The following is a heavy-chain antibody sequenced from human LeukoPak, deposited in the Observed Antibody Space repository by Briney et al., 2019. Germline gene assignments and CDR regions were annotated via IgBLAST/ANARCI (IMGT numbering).Heavy chain of an antibody. CDR1: GGSISSGSYY. Sequence: SQTLSLTCTVSGGSISSGSYYWSWIRQPPGTGLEWIGYIYYSGSTNYNPSLKSRVTISVDTSKNQFSLKLSSVTAADTAVYYCARDGHSYCSGGSCYSEFDYWGQGTLVTVSS. J-gene: IGHJ4*02. CDR3: ARDGHSYCSGGSCYSEFDY. CDR2: IYYSGST. V-gene: IGHV4-61*01. D-gene: IGHD2-15*01.